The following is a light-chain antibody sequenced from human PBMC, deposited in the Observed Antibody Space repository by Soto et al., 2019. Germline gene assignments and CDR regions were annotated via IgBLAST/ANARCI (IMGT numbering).Light chain of an antibody. CDR2: AAS. Sequence: DIHITHSPSSLSASVGDRVTITCRASQSISSYLNWYQQKPGKAPKLLIYAASSLQSGVPSRFSGSGSGTDFTLTISSLQPEDFATYYCQQSYSTPRTFGPGTKV. CDR1: QSISSY. J-gene: IGKJ3*01. V-gene: IGKV1-39*01. CDR3: QQSYSTPRT.